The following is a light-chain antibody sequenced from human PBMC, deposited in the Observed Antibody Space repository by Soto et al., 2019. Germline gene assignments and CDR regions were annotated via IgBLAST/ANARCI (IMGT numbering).Light chain of an antibody. J-gene: IGKJ2*01. CDR3: QQRSNWPPP. V-gene: IGKV3-11*01. CDR1: QSVSSY. Sequence: EIVLTQSPATLSLSPGERATLSCRASQSVSSYLAWYQQKPGQAPRLLIYDASNRATGIPARFSGSGSGTDFTLTIISLEPEDFAVYYCQQRSNWPPPFRQGTKLEIK. CDR2: DAS.